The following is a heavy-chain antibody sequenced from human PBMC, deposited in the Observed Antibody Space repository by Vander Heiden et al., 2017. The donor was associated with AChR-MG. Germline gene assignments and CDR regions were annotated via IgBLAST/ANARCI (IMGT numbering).Heavy chain of an antibody. J-gene: IGHJ5*02. CDR3: ARGYGSGSQSWFDP. CDR1: GFTFCSYS. V-gene: IGHV3-21*01. D-gene: IGHD3-10*01. CDR2: ISSSSSYI. Sequence: EVQLVESGGGLVKPGGSLRLSCAASGFTFCSYSMNWVRQAPGKGLEWVSSISSSSSYIYYADSVKGRFTISRDNAKNSLYLQMNSLRAEDTAVYYCARGYGSGSQSWFDPWGQGTLVTVSS.